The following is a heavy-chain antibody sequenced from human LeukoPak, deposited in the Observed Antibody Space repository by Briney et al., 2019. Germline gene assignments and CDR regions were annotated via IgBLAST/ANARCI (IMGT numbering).Heavy chain of an antibody. Sequence: QSGGSLRLSCAASGFTFSSFGMHWVRQAPGKGLEWVAVIWYDGSNKYYADSVKGRFTISRDNSKNTLYLQMNSLRAEDTSVYYCARKYSGHFGYWGQGTLVTVSS. J-gene: IGHJ4*02. V-gene: IGHV3-33*01. CDR3: ARKYSGHFGY. CDR2: IWYDGSNK. CDR1: GFTFSSFG. D-gene: IGHD1-26*01.